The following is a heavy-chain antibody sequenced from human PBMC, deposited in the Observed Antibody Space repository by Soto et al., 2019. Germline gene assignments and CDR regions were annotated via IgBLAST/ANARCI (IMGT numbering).Heavy chain of an antibody. J-gene: IGHJ3*01. D-gene: IGHD4-17*01. V-gene: IGHV3-23*01. CDR2: ISIRGDYR. CDR3: ANHGGFDF. CDR1: GFTFSSSG. Sequence: GQLLQSGGGLVQPGESLRLSCAASGFTFSSSGMSWVRQAPGKGLEWVSSISIRGDYRYYADSVKGRFTISRDNSKNTLYLQMSSLTAGDTALYYCANHGGFDFWGQGTRVAVSS.